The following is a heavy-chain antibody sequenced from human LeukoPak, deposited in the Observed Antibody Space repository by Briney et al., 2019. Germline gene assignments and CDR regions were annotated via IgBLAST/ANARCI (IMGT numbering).Heavy chain of an antibody. CDR1: GFTFSSYA. J-gene: IGHJ5*02. Sequence: QPGGSLRLSCAASGFTFSSYAMSWVRQAPGKGLEWVSSISGSGTNTYYADSVKGRFTISRDNSRNLLFLQMSSLRVEDTAVYYCAKRRHYYGSGDYYRDPWGRGTLVTVSS. D-gene: IGHD3-10*01. CDR2: ISGSGTNT. CDR3: AKRRHYYGSGDYYRDP. V-gene: IGHV3-23*01.